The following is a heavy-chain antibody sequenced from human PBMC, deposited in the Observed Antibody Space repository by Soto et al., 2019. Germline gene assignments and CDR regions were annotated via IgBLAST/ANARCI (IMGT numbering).Heavy chain of an antibody. D-gene: IGHD6-13*01. J-gene: IGHJ4*02. CDR2: IWYDGSTK. Sequence: GGSLRLSCAASGFMFRSYAMHWVRQAPGKGLEWVAGIWYDGSTKYYGDSVKGRYSISRDNSKNMLDLQMNSLRVEDTAVYYCARVASSSSWHIPHFDQWGQGTLVTVSS. CDR3: ARVASSSSWHIPHFDQ. V-gene: IGHV3-33*01. CDR1: GFMFRSYA.